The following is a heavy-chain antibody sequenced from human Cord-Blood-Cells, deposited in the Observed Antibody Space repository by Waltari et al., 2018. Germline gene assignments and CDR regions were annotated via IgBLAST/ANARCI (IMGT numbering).Heavy chain of an antibody. CDR1: GYTFTRYD. D-gene: IGHD4-17*01. Sequence: QVQLVQSGAEVKNPGASGKVSCKASGYTFTRYDINWVRQATGQGLEWMGWMNPNSGNTGYAQKFQGRVTMTRNTSISTAYMELSSLRSEDTAVYYCARVGGHYGDFDYWGQGTLVTVSS. J-gene: IGHJ4*02. V-gene: IGHV1-8*01. CDR3: ARVGGHYGDFDY. CDR2: MNPNSGNT.